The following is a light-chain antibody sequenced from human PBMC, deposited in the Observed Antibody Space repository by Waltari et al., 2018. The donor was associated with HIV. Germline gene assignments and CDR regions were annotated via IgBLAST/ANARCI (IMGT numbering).Light chain of an antibody. CDR3: QQYATSPRT. CDR1: QTIDRRS. V-gene: IGKV3-20*01. J-gene: IGKJ1*01. Sequence: EIVLTPSPDTLSLSPGEGGTLSCRASQTIDRRSLAWYQQRPGQAPRLLISGASNRATGIPDRFSGSGSGTSFTLTISRLEPEDFAVYFCQQYATSPRTFGQGTKVDIK. CDR2: GAS.